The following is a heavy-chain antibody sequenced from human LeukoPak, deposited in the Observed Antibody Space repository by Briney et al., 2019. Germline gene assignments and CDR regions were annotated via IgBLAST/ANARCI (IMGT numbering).Heavy chain of an antibody. CDR2: LYIGGST. Sequence: GGSLRPSRAPSGLTVSTTYMGWAGQAPGKGRECVSTLYIGGSTYYADSVKGRFTISRDNSKNTLHLQMNSLRAEDTAVYYCARGLEVVPAAIGVFDYWGQGTLVTVSS. D-gene: IGHD2-2*02. CDR1: GLTVSTTY. V-gene: IGHV3-66*01. J-gene: IGHJ4*02. CDR3: ARGLEVVPAAIGVFDY.